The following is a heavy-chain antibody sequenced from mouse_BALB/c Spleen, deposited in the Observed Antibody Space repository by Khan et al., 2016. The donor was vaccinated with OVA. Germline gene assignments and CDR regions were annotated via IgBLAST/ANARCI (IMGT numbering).Heavy chain of an antibody. Sequence: EVQLQESGPELVKPGASVKMSCKASGYTFTNYVTHWVKQKPGQGLEWIGYINPHNDGTRFHEKFKGKATLTSDKSSSTAYMELSSLTSEDSAVYYCAREASNWDFSVAYWGQGTLVTVSA. J-gene: IGHJ3*01. CDR1: GYTFTNYV. V-gene: IGHV1S136*01. CDR3: AREASNWDFSVAY. CDR2: INPHNDGT. D-gene: IGHD4-1*01.